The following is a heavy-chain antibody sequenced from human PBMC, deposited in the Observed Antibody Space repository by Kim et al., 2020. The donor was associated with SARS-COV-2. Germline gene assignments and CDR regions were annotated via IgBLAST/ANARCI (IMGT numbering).Heavy chain of an antibody. Sequence: GGSLRLSCAASGFTFSSYWMSWFRQAPGKGLEWVANIKQDGSEKYYVDSVKGRFTISRDNAKNSLYLQMNSLRAEDTAVYYCARAGNRYSGYDFHYYYGMDVWGQGTTVTVSS. CDR2: IKQDGSEK. CDR1: GFTFSSYW. V-gene: IGHV3-7*01. J-gene: IGHJ6*02. D-gene: IGHD5-12*01. CDR3: ARAGNRYSGYDFHYYYGMDV.